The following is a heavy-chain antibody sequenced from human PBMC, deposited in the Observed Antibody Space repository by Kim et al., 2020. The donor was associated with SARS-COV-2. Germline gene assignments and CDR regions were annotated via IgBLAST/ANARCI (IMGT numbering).Heavy chain of an antibody. CDR2: T. V-gene: IGHV3-74*01. CDR3: ARQASKGFDF. J-gene: IGHJ3*01. Sequence: TSYADSVRGRFSITRDNAKNTLYLQMHSLRAEDTAVYFCARQASKGFDFWGQGTMVTVSS.